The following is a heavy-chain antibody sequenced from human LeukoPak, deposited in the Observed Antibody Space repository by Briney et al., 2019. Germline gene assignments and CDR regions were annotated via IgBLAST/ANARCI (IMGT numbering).Heavy chain of an antibody. CDR2: IYSGGST. CDR1: GFTVSSNY. D-gene: IGHD2-2*01. J-gene: IGHJ3*02. CDR3: ARFGSSTSHDAFDI. Sequence: GGSLRLSCSASGFTVSSNYMSWVRQAPGKGLEWVSVIYSGGSTYYADSVKGRFTISRDNSKNTLYLQMNSLRAEDTAVYYCARFGSSTSHDAFDIWGQGTMVTVSS. V-gene: IGHV3-53*01.